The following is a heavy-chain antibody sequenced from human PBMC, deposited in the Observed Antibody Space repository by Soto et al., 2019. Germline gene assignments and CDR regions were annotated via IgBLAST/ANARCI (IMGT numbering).Heavy chain of an antibody. D-gene: IGHD3-10*01. V-gene: IGHV1-69*02. CDR1: GDTFNFYT. CDR3: ATSYGSGSRPFDY. J-gene: IGHJ4*02. CDR2: IIPMLGMS. Sequence: QVQLVQSGAEVKKPGSSVKVSFKASGDTFNFYTISWVRQAPGQGLEWMGRIIPMLGMSNYAQKFQDRVTIIADKSTSTAYMQLSSLRSEDTAIYYCATSYGSGSRPFDYWGQGTLVTVS.